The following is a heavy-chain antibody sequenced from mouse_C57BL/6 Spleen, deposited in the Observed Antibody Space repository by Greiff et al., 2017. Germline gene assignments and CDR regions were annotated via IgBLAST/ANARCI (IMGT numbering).Heavy chain of an antibody. CDR3: ARGDWDWYFDY. CDR1: GFTFSDYY. Sequence: EVKVVESEGGLVQPGSSLKLSCTASGFTFSDYYMAWVRQVPEKGLEWVANINYDGSSTYYLDSLKSRFIISRDNAKNILYLQMSSLKSEDTATYYCARGDWDWYFDYWGQGTTLTVSS. V-gene: IGHV5-16*01. CDR2: INYDGSST. J-gene: IGHJ2*01. D-gene: IGHD4-1*01.